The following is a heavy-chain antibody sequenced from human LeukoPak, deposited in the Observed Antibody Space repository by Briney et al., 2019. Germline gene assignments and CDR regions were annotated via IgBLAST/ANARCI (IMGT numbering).Heavy chain of an antibody. Sequence: GASVKVSCKASGYTFTGYYMHWVRQAPGQGLEWMGWINPNSGGTNYAQKFQGRVTMTRDTSISTAYMELSRLRSDDTAVYYCARVRGRTYYYGSGSQEQSFPPTNFDYWGQGTLVTVSS. CDR2: INPNSGGT. D-gene: IGHD3-10*01. V-gene: IGHV1-2*02. CDR3: ARVRGRTYYYGSGSQEQSFPPTNFDY. J-gene: IGHJ4*02. CDR1: GYTFTGYY.